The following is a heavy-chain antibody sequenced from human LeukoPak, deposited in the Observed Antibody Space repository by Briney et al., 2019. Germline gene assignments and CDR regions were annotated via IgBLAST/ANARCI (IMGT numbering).Heavy chain of an antibody. CDR1: GSTFTAYY. D-gene: IGHD6-13*01. Sequence: APVKASCKASGSTFTAYYFHWLQQAPGQGLEWMGWINPNSGGTNYAQKFQGRVTMTRDTSISTAYMELSRLRSDDTAVYYCARETAAEPSFDPWGQGTLVTVSS. J-gene: IGHJ5*02. CDR2: INPNSGGT. V-gene: IGHV1-2*02. CDR3: ARETAAEPSFDP.